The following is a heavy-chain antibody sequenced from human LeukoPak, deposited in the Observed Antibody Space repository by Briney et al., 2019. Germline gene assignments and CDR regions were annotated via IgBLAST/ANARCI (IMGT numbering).Heavy chain of an antibody. J-gene: IGHJ3*02. CDR2: IYYSGST. V-gene: IGHV4-39*01. Sequence: SETLSLTCTVSGGSISSSSYYWGWIRQPPGKGLEWIGSIYYSGSTYYNPSLKSRVTISVDTSKNQFSLKLSSVTAADTAVYYCARPYYYGSGSYPGAFDIWGQGTMVTVSS. CDR1: GGSISSSSYY. CDR3: ARPYYYGSGSYPGAFDI. D-gene: IGHD3-10*01.